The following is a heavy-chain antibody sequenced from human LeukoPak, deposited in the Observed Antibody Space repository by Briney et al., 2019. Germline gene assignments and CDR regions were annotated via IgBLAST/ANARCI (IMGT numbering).Heavy chain of an antibody. CDR3: ARGGGLDV. J-gene: IGHJ6*02. CDR2: INHNGNVN. CDR1: GFTFSSYW. D-gene: IGHD3-16*01. Sequence: GGSLRLSCAASGFTFSSYWMNWARQAQGKGLEWVASINHNGNVNYYVDSVKGRFAISRDNAKNSLYLQMSNLRAEDTAVYFCARGGGLDVWGQGATVTVSS. V-gene: IGHV3-7*03.